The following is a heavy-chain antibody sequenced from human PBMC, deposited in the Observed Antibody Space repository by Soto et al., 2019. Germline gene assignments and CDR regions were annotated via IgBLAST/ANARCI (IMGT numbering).Heavy chain of an antibody. CDR2: IYSGGST. CDR1: GFTVSSNY. V-gene: IGHV3-53*01. D-gene: IGHD3-22*01. Sequence: LRLSCAASGFTVSSNYMSWVRQAPGKGLEWVPVIYSGGSTYYADSVKGRFTISRDNSKNTLYLQMNSLRAEDTAVYYCARDLYDSSGYYHYWGQGTLVTVSS. J-gene: IGHJ4*02. CDR3: ARDLYDSSGYYHY.